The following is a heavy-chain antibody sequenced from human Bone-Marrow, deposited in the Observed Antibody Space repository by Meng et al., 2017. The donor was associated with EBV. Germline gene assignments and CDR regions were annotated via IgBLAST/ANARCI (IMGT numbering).Heavy chain of an antibody. Sequence: QVSDAGRVKTSGTLSLTCGFSGASISSGYWWTWVRQPPGKGLEWIGEVSHSGSTNYNPSLKSRVTISLDKSENQFFLKVTSVTAADTAVYYCAASPGWWRLDYWGQGTLVTVSS. V-gene: IGHV4-4*02. J-gene: IGHJ4*02. D-gene: IGHD6-19*01. CDR3: AASPGWWRLDY. CDR2: VSHSGST. CDR1: GASISSGYW.